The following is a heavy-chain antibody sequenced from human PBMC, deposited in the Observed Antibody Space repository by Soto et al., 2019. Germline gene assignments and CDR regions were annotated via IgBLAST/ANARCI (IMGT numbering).Heavy chain of an antibody. Sequence: PSETLSLTCTVSGGSISSSSYYWGWIRQPPGKGLEWIGSIYYSGSTYYNPSLKSRVTISVDTSKNQFSLKLSSVTAADTAVYYCARELLGATGNWFDPWGQGTLVTVSS. CDR2: IYYSGST. CDR3: ARELLGATGNWFDP. J-gene: IGHJ5*02. D-gene: IGHD1-26*01. CDR1: GGSISSSSYY. V-gene: IGHV4-39*02.